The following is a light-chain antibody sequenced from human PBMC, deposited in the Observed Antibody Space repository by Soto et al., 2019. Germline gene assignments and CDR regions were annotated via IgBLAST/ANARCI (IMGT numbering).Light chain of an antibody. CDR1: QSVSSD. Sequence: EIVMTQSPATLSVSPGERATLFCRASQSVSSDLAWYKQKPGQPPRLLIYGASTRATGFPARFIGSGSGTDFTLTINSLHSEDFAVYYCQQFNSWPPWAFGQGTKV. CDR3: QQFNSWPPWA. J-gene: IGKJ1*01. CDR2: GAS. V-gene: IGKV3-15*01.